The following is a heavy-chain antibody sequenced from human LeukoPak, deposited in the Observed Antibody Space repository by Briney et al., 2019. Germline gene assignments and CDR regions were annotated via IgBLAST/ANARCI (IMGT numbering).Heavy chain of an antibody. CDR1: GGSISSGGYS. J-gene: IGHJ3*02. CDR2: IYHSGST. CDR3: TRHGSSSGWSHDAFDI. V-gene: IGHV4-30-2*01. Sequence: SETLSLTCAVSGGSISSGGYSRSWIRQPPGKGLEWIGYIYHSGSTYYNPCLKSRVTISVDRSKNQFSLKLSSVTAADTAVYYCTRHGSSSGWSHDAFDIWGQGTMVTVSS. D-gene: IGHD6-19*01.